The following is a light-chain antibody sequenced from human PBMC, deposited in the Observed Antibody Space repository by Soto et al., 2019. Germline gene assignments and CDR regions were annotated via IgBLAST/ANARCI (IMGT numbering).Light chain of an antibody. J-gene: IGKJ4*01. CDR1: QSVSSY. CDR3: QQRSNWPLT. V-gene: IGKV3-11*01. CDR2: DAS. Sequence: EIVLTQSPATLSLSPGGRSTLSCSASQSVSSYLAWDQQKPGQAPRLLIYDASNRATGIPARFSGSGSGTDFTLTISSLEPEDFAVYYCQQRSNWPLTFGGGTKVDIK.